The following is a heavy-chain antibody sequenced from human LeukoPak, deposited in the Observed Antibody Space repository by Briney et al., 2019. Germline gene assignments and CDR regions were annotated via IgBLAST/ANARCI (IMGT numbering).Heavy chain of an antibody. J-gene: IGHJ4*02. CDR2: ISSSSSYI. Sequence: GGSLGLSCAASGFTFSSYSMNWVRQAPGKGLEWVSSISSSSSYIYYADSVKGRFTISRDNSKNTLYLQMNSLRAEDTAVYYCAREGSRDGYNWEADYFDYWGQGTLVTVSS. D-gene: IGHD5-24*01. CDR3: AREGSRDGYNWEADYFDY. V-gene: IGHV3-21*01. CDR1: GFTFSSYS.